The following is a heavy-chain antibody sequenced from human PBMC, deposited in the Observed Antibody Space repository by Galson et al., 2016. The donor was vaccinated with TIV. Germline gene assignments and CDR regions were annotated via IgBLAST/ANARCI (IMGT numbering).Heavy chain of an antibody. J-gene: IGHJ6*03. D-gene: IGHD1-7*01. V-gene: IGHV3-11*01. CDR2: ISSSGDNK. CDR3: ARVRRYDWNFFYYYYIDV. CDR1: GFTFSDYF. Sequence: SLRLSCAASGFTFSDYFMTWIRQAPGKGLEWVSYISSSGDNKYYADSVRGRFTISRDNAKNSLYLQLNNLRAEDPAVYFCARVRRYDWNFFYYYYIDVWGKGTTVTVSS.